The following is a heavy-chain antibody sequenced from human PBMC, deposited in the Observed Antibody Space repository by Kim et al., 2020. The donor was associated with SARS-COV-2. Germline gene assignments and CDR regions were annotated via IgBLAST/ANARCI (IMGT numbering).Heavy chain of an antibody. CDR2: IYYSGST. Sequence: SETLSLTCTVSGGSISSSSYDWGWIRKPPGKGLEWIGSIYYSGSTYYNPSLKSRVTISVDTSMNQFSLKLSSVTAAETSVYYCARPAVVPAARVGYYYYMDVWGKGTTVTVSS. D-gene: IGHD2-2*01. V-gene: IGHV4-39*01. J-gene: IGHJ6*03. CDR3: ARPAVVPAARVGYYYYMDV. CDR1: GGSISSSSYD.